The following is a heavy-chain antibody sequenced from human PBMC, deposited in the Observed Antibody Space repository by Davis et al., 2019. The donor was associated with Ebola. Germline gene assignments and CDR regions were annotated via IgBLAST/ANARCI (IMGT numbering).Heavy chain of an antibody. CDR3: AKDTSNIWFDI. V-gene: IGHV3-23*01. J-gene: IGHJ3*02. CDR2: LGTSSDT. D-gene: IGHD1-26*01. CDR1: GFSFSGYT. Sequence: GESLKISCAASGFSFSGYTMNWVRQAPGKGLEWVSTLGTSSDTYYAESVKGRFTISRDNSKNTLYLQMNGLRVEDTAIYYCAKDTSNIWFDIWGQGTMVTVSS.